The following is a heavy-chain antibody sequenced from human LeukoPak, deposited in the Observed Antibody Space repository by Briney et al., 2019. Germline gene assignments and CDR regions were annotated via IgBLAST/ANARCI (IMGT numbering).Heavy chain of an antibody. V-gene: IGHV4-59*01. CDR2: IDYSGST. J-gene: IGHJ5*02. Sequence: RPSETLSLTCTVSGVSISIYYWSWIRQTPGKGLEWIGRIDYSGSTNYNPSLESRGTISVGTSKKQFWLMLRSMTATDTAVYYCAREAHRVRATISWGQGTLVTVSS. CDR3: AREAHRVRATIS. D-gene: IGHD1-14*01. CDR1: GVSISIYY.